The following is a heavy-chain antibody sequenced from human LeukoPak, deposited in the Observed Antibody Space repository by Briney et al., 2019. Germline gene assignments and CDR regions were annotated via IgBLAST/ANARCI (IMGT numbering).Heavy chain of an antibody. D-gene: IGHD1-26*01. CDR3: ARDRLYSGSYNAFDI. J-gene: IGHJ3*02. CDR1: GGSISSYY. CDR2: IYYSGST. V-gene: IGHV4-59*01. Sequence: SETLSLTCTVSGGSISSYYWSWIRQPPGKGLEWIGYIYYSGSTNYNPSLKSRVTISVDTSKNQFSLKLSSVTAADTAVYYCARDRLYSGSYNAFDIWGQGTMVTVSS.